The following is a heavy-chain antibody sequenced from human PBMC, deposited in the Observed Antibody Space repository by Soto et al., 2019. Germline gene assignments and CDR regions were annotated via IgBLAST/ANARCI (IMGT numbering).Heavy chain of an antibody. CDR3: AKGPYTNSQYFGMDV. CDR1: GFTFSDCG. J-gene: IGHJ6*02. CDR2: ISGHGGTI. Sequence: PGGSLRLSCAASGFTFSDCGMTWVRQAPGKALEWVSVISGHGGTIYYADSVKGRFTISRDNSKNTLYLQMNSLRVEDTAVYYCAKGPYTNSQYFGMDVWGQGTTVTVSS. V-gene: IGHV3-23*01. D-gene: IGHD6-6*01.